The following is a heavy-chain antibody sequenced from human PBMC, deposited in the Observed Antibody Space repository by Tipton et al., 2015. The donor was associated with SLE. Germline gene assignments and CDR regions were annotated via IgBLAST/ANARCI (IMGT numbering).Heavy chain of an antibody. D-gene: IGHD3-10*01. J-gene: IGHJ4*02. CDR3: ARERQGYGSEPFFDY. Sequence: SLRLSCAASGFSFSDYSMDWVRQAPGKGLEWLSYISSSGSTIFYSDSVKDRFTISRDNAKNSLFLQLNSLRDEDTAVYYCARERQGYGSEPFFDYWGQGTLVTVSS. V-gene: IGHV3-48*02. CDR1: GFSFSDYS. CDR2: ISSSGSTI.